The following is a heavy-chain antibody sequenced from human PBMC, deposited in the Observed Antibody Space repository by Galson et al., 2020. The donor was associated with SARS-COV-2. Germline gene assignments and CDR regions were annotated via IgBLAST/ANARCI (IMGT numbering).Heavy chain of an antibody. V-gene: IGHV4-39*01. CDR2: IYYSGRA. Sequence: SETLSLTCTVSGGSISSSSYYWGWIRQPPGKGLEWIGSIYYSGRAYYNPSLKSRVTISVDTSKNEFSLKLSSVTAADTAVYYCARLRGQWLASSMFDYWGQGTLVTVSS. CDR3: ARLRGQWLASSMFDY. CDR1: GGSISSSSYY. J-gene: IGHJ4*02. D-gene: IGHD6-19*01.